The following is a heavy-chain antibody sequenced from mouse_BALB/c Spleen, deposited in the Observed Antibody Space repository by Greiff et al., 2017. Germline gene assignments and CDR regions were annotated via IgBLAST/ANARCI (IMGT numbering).Heavy chain of an antibody. Sequence: EVQLVESGGGLVKPGGSLKLSCAASGFAFSSYDMSWVRQTPEKRLEWVAYISSGGGSTYYPDTVKGRFTISRDNAKNTLYLQMSSLKSEDTAMYYCARHEAPHYYGSSLRYWYFDVWGAGTTVTVSS. D-gene: IGHD1-1*01. CDR2: ISSGGGST. V-gene: IGHV5-12-1*01. J-gene: IGHJ1*01. CDR1: GFAFSSYD. CDR3: ARHEAPHYYGSSLRYWYFDV.